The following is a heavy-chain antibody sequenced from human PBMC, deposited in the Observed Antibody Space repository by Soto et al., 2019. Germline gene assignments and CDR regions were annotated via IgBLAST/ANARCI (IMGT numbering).Heavy chain of an antibody. D-gene: IGHD5-12*01. CDR1: GDTFSSFA. CDR3: ARDKHRLQLGGNYCYALDV. CDR2: IIPIFRTP. Sequence: QVQLVQSGAEVKKPGSSVKVSCKAPGDTFSSFAISWVRQAPGQGLEWMGGIIPIFRTPDYAQKFQGRVTITADESTTTAYMELSSLRSEDTAVYYCARDKHRLQLGGNYCYALDVWGQGTTVIVSS. J-gene: IGHJ6*02. V-gene: IGHV1-69*12.